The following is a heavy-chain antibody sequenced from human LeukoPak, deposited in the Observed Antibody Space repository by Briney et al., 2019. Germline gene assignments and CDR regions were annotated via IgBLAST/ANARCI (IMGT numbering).Heavy chain of an antibody. CDR2: IYYSGST. J-gene: IGHJ4*02. D-gene: IGHD1-26*01. CDR3: ARVSYLEVGAEPFDY. CDR1: GGSISSGDYY. V-gene: IGHV4-30-4*01. Sequence: SETLSLTCTVSGGSISSGDYYWSWIRQPPGEGLEWIGYIYYSGSTYYNPSLKSRVTISVDTSKNQFSLKLSSVTAADTAVYYCARVSYLEVGAEPFDYWGQGTLVTVSS.